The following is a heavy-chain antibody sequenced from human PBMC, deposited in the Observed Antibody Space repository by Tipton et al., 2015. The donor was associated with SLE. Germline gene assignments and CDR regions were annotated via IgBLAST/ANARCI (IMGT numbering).Heavy chain of an antibody. CDR3: ARDPQDYYYYYGMDV. CDR2: INTNTGNP. V-gene: IGHV7-4-1*02. J-gene: IGHJ6*02. CDR1: GYTFSTYG. Sequence: QSGAEVKKPGASVQVSCKASGYTFSTYGINWVRQAPGQGLEWMGWINTNTGNPTYAQGFTGRFVFSLDTSVSTAYLQISSLKAEDTAVYYCARDPQDYYYYYGMDVWGQGTTVTVSS.